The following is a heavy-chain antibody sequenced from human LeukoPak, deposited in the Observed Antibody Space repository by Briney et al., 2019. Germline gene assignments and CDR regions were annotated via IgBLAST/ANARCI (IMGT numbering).Heavy chain of an antibody. D-gene: IGHD3-10*01. CDR1: GYTFTGYY. J-gene: IGHJ4*02. V-gene: IGHV1-2*02. Sequence: GASVKVSCKASGYTFTGYYMHWVRQAPGQGLEWMGWINPNSGGTNYAQKFQGRVTMTRDTSISTAYMELGRLRSDDTAVYYCARVGITMVRGVSSYYFDYWGQGTLVTVSS. CDR3: ARVGITMVRGVSSYYFDY. CDR2: INPNSGGT.